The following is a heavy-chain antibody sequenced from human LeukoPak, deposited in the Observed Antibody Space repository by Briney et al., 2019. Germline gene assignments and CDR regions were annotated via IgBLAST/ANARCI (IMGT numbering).Heavy chain of an antibody. CDR1: GYTFTSYG. Sequence: ASEKVSCKASGYTFTSYGISWVRQAPGQGLEWMGWISAYNGNTNYAQKLQGRVTMTTDTSTSTAYTELRSLRSDDTAVYYCASGPAYYYYYGMDVWGQGTTVTVSS. CDR2: ISAYNGNT. V-gene: IGHV1-18*01. J-gene: IGHJ6*02. D-gene: IGHD2-2*01. CDR3: ASGPAYYYYYGMDV.